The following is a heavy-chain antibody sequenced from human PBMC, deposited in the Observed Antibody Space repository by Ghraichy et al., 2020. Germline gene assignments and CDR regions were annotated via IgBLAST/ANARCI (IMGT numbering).Heavy chain of an antibody. Sequence: GGSRRLSCAASGFTFSSYAMSWVRQAPGKGLEWVSTVSGGGADTYYADSVKGRFTIYRDNSKDTLYLQMNSLRAEDTAVYYCAKDDEGLHCSGGSCYLLFDCWGQGTLVTVSS. D-gene: IGHD2-15*01. CDR3: AKDDEGLHCSGGSCYLLFDC. V-gene: IGHV3-23*01. CDR2: VSGGGADT. CDR1: GFTFSSYA. J-gene: IGHJ4*02.